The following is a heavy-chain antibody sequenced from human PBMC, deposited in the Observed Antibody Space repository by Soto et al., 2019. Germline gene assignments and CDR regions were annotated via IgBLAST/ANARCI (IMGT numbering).Heavy chain of an antibody. CDR3: ARARPYNANCFKLAVY. J-gene: IGHJ4*01. Sequence: PSETLSLTCAVSGGSISSGGYSWSWIRQPPGKGLEWIGYIYHSGSTYYNPSLKSRVTISVDRSKNQFSLKLSSVTAADTAVYYCARARPYNANCFKLAVYWSQEALLTVSS. CDR1: GGSISSGGYS. V-gene: IGHV4-30-2*01. CDR2: IYHSGST. D-gene: IGHD2-21*02.